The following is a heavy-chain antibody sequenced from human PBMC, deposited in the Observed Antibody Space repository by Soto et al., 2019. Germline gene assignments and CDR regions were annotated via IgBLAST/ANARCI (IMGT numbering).Heavy chain of an antibody. D-gene: IGHD3-16*01. CDR3: ARVAYTSRATHWFDC. CDR1: GGTFTNYA. CDR2: IIPLFGTT. J-gene: IGHJ5*01. V-gene: IGHV1-69*01. Sequence: QVQLVQSGAEVKKPGSSVKVSCKASGGTFTNYAVSWVRQAPGQGPEWMGDIIPLFGTTNYAQKFQGRLTIVADESTSKGYMELTNLRSEDTALYYCARVAYTSRATHWFDCWGQGTLVTVSS.